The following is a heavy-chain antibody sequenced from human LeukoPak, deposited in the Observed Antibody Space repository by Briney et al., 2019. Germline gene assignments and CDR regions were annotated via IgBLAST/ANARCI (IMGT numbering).Heavy chain of an antibody. CDR3: ARSSGSYVDY. CDR1: GDSVSSNSAA. D-gene: IGHD1-26*01. V-gene: IGHV6-1*01. J-gene: IGHJ4*02. Sequence: WQTLSLTCAISGDSVSSNSAAWDWLRQSPSRGLEWGGRTCYGSKGFNDYAVSGKSRIRINPETSKNQLLLPLNSVPPEDTSLYYCARSSGSYVDYWGQGTLVTVSS. CDR2: TCYGSKGFN.